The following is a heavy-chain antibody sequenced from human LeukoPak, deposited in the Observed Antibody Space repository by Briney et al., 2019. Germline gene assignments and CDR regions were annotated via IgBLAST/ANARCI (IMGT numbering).Heavy chain of an antibody. CDR1: GGSISSDNYY. CDR2: IHSSGTT. J-gene: IGHJ5*02. Sequence: SETLSLTCTVSGGSISSDNYYWSWIRQPAGKGLEWIGRIHSSGTTNYNPYLKSRVTIVDTSDNRFSLKLTSVIAADTAVYYCARVFQLPFNYFDPWGQGALVTVSS. V-gene: IGHV4-61*02. CDR3: ARVFQLPFNYFDP.